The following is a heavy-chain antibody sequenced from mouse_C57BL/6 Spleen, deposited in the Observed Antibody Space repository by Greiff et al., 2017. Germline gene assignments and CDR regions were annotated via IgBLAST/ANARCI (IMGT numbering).Heavy chain of an antibody. Sequence: VQLQQPGAELVRPGSSVKLSCTASGYTFTSYWMHWVKQRPIQGLEWMGNIDPSDSETHYNQKFKDKVTLTVDKSTSTAYMQLSSLTSEDSAVFYCARGYYGINPYAMDYWGQGTSVTVSS. V-gene: IGHV1-52*01. CDR2: IDPSDSET. CDR1: GYTFTSYW. J-gene: IGHJ4*01. CDR3: ARGYYGINPYAMDY. D-gene: IGHD1-1*01.